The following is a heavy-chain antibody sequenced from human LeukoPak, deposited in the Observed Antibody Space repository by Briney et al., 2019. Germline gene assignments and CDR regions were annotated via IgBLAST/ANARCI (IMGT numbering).Heavy chain of an antibody. J-gene: IGHJ4*02. D-gene: IGHD3-22*01. CDR3: ARDHSQTAYYHNSGSRVSLCDY. V-gene: IGHV3-7*01. CDR2: IKEDGSEQ. Sequence: GGSLRLSCAASGFIFNSHWMSWVRQAPGKGLEWVANIKEDGSEQYYVDSVKGRFTISRDNAKKSLFLQMNSLRAEDTAIYYCARDHSQTAYYHNSGSRVSLCDYWGQGTLVTVST. CDR1: GFIFNSHW.